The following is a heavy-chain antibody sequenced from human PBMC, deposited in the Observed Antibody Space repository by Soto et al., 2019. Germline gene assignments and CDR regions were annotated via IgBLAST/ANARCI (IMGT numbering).Heavy chain of an antibody. CDR1: GGTFSSYA. J-gene: IGHJ4*02. D-gene: IGHD2-15*01. V-gene: IGHV1-69*01. CDR3: AREESRYCSGGSCYSDGYFDY. CDR2: IIPIFGTA. Sequence: VQLVQSGAEVKKPGSSVKVSCKASGGTFSSYAISWVRQAPGQGLEWMGGIIPIFGTANYAQKFQGRVTITADESTSTAYMELSSLRSEDTAVYYCAREESRYCSGGSCYSDGYFDYWGQGTLVTVSS.